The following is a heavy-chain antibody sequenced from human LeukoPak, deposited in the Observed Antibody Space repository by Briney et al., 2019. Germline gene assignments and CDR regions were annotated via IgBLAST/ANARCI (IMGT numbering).Heavy chain of an antibody. V-gene: IGHV3-64*01. Sequence: GGSLRLSCAASGFTFSSYSMNWVRQAPGKGLEYVSAISSNGGSTYYANSVKGRFTISRDNSKNTLYLQMGSLRAEDMAVYYCARDCVGAPPYWYFDLWGRGTLVTVSS. J-gene: IGHJ2*01. CDR2: ISSNGGST. D-gene: IGHD1-26*01. CDR3: ARDCVGAPPYWYFDL. CDR1: GFTFSSYS.